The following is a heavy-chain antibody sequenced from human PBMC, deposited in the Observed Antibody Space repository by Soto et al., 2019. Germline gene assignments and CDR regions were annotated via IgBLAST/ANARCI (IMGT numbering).Heavy chain of an antibody. V-gene: IGHV3-23*01. CDR1: GFTFGDYT. CDR2: IHGGGNSA. CDR3: AKNRGRVTTPWLFDY. Sequence: GGSLRLSCAASGFTFGDYTMHWVRQAPGKGLEWVSVIHGGGNSAYYADSVKGRFTISRDNSKNTLYLQMSSLRGEDTAVYYCAKNRGRVTTPWLFDYWGQGSLVIVSS. J-gene: IGHJ4*02. D-gene: IGHD4-17*01.